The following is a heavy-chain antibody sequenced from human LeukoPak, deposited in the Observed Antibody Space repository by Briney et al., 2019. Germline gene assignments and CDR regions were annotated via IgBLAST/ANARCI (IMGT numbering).Heavy chain of an antibody. J-gene: IGHJ4*02. CDR2: IKQDGSEK. CDR1: GFTFSTYW. CDR3: TREAAAGIDY. Sequence: QPGGSLRLSCAASGFTFSTYWMSWVRQAPGKGLEWVANIKQDGSEKYYLDSVKGRFTISRDNAKNSLYLQMNSLRAEDTPVYFCTREAAAGIDYWGQGTLVTVSS. V-gene: IGHV3-7*01. D-gene: IGHD6-13*01.